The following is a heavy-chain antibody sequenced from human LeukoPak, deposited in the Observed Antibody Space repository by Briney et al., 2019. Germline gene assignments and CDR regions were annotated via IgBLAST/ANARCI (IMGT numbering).Heavy chain of an antibody. CDR1: GGSISSGGYY. J-gene: IGHJ3*02. CDR3: ARDSPALGFLAFEI. D-gene: IGHD2/OR15-2a*01. CDR2: IYYSGST. Sequence: PSQTLSLTCTVSGGSISSGGYYWSWIRQHPGKGLEWIGYIYYSGSTNYNPSLKSRVTISVDTSKNQFSLKLSSVTAADTAVYYCARDSPALGFLAFEIWGQGTMVTVSS. V-gene: IGHV4-31*03.